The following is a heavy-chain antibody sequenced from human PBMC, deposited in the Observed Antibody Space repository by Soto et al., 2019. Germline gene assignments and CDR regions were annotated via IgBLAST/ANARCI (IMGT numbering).Heavy chain of an antibody. CDR1: GFSLSSYS. CDR2: ISSSSSYI. V-gene: IGHV3-21*01. D-gene: IGHD2-2*01. Sequence: GFLRLCCAASGFSLSSYSMNWVRQAPGKGLEWVSSISSSSSYIYYADSVKGRFTISRDNAKNSLYLQMNSLRAEDKAVYYCASFIVVVPAATKKYYYYGMDVWGQGTTVTVSS. J-gene: IGHJ6*02. CDR3: ASFIVVVPAATKKYYYYGMDV.